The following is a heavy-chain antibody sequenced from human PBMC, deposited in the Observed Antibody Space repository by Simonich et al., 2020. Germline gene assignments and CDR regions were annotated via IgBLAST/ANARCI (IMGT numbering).Heavy chain of an antibody. Sequence: QVQLVQSGAEVKKPGASVKVSCKASGYTFTGYYMHWVRQAPGQGLEWMGRINPSSGGTNYAQKCQARGTMTRDTSISTAYRELSRLRSDDTAVYYCARDGGNCSGGSCYRYFDLWGRGTLVTVSS. V-gene: IGHV1-2*06. CDR2: INPSSGGT. CDR1: GYTFTGYY. D-gene: IGHD2-15*01. J-gene: IGHJ2*01. CDR3: ARDGGNCSGGSCYRYFDL.